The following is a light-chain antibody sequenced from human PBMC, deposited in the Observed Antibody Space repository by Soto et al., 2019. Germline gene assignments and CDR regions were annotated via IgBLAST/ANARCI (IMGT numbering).Light chain of an antibody. J-gene: IGLJ2*01. V-gene: IGLV2-14*01. CDR3: SSYTSSSTLVV. CDR2: EVN. Sequence: QSALTQPASVSGSPGKSITISCTGTSSDVGGYNYVSWYQQHPGKAPKLMIYEVNNRPSGVSNRFSGSKSGNTASLTISGLQAEDEADYYCSSYTSSSTLVVFGGGTKLTVL. CDR1: SSDVGGYNY.